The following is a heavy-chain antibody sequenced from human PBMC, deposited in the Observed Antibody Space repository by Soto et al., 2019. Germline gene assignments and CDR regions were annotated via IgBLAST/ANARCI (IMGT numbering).Heavy chain of an antibody. CDR3: AHLYSDGSAYYLYFDY. CDR2: IYWDDDK. CDR1: GFSLSTSGVG. V-gene: IGHV2-5*02. Sequence: QITLKESGPTLVKPTQTLTLTCTFSGFSLSTSGVGVGWIRQPPGKALEWLALIYWDDDKRYSPSLESRLTITKDTSKNQVVLTMTNMDPVDTATYYCAHLYSDGSAYYLYFDYWGQGTLVTVSS. D-gene: IGHD3-22*01. J-gene: IGHJ4*02.